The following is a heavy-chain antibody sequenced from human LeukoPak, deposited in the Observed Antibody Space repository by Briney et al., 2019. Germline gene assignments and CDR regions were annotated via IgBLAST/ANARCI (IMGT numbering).Heavy chain of an antibody. CDR2: INPNSGGT. V-gene: IGHV1-2*04. Sequence: ASVKVSCKASGHTFTGHYMHWVRQAPGQGLEWMGWINPNSGGTKYAQKFQGWVTMTRDTSISTAYMELSRLRSDDTAVYYCARVPITIFGVIKGDFDYWGQGTLVTVSS. CDR1: GHTFTGHY. D-gene: IGHD3-3*01. CDR3: ARVPITIFGVIKGDFDY. J-gene: IGHJ4*02.